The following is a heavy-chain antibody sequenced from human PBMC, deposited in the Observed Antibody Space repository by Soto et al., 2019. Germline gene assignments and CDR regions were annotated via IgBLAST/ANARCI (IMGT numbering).Heavy chain of an antibody. V-gene: IGHV1-3*01. CDR1: GYTFTSYA. D-gene: IGHD3-3*01. CDR2: INAGNGNT. Sequence: ASVKVSCKASGYTFTSYAIHWVRQAPGQRLEWMGWINAGNGNTKYSQKFQGRVTITRDTSASTAYMEQSSLRSQDTAVYYCARVLGVAKGDYWGQGTLVTVSS. J-gene: IGHJ4*02. CDR3: ARVLGVAKGDY.